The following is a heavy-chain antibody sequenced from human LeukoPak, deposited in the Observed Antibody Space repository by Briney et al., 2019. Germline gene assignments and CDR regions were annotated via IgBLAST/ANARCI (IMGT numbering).Heavy chain of an antibody. D-gene: IGHD2/OR15-2a*01. V-gene: IGHV3-23*01. Sequence: GGSLRLSCAASGFTFSSYAMSWVRQALGKGLEWVSAISGSGGSTYYADSVKGRFAISRDNSKNTLYLQMNSLRAEDTAVYYCAKSTTYGGYYFDYWGQGTLVTVSS. J-gene: IGHJ4*02. CDR2: ISGSGGST. CDR1: GFTFSSYA. CDR3: AKSTTYGGYYFDY.